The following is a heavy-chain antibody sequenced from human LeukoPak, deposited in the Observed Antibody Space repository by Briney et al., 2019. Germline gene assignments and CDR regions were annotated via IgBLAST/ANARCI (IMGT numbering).Heavy chain of an antibody. CDR1: GITFSSFG. CDR3: ARDANWGFDAFDI. CDR2: IWYDGSNK. V-gene: IGHV3-33*01. J-gene: IGHJ3*02. D-gene: IGHD7-27*01. Sequence: GGSLRLSCAAPGITFSSFGMHWVRQAPGKGLEWVAVIWYDGSNKYYADSVKGRFTISRDNSKNTLYLQMNSLRAEDTAVYYCARDANWGFDAFDIWGQGTMVTVSS.